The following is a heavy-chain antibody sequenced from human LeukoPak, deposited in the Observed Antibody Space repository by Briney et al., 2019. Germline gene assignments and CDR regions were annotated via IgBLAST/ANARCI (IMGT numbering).Heavy chain of an antibody. CDR1: GGTFSSYA. CDR3: ARVGYDFWSGYMEYDY. V-gene: IGHV1-69*04. J-gene: IGHJ4*02. CDR2: IIPILGIA. D-gene: IGHD3-3*01. Sequence: GASVKVSCKASGGTFSSYAISWVRQAPGQGLEWMGRIIPILGIANYAQKFQGRVTITADKSTSTAYMELSSLRSEDTAVYYCARVGYDFWSGYMEYDYRGQGTLVTVSS.